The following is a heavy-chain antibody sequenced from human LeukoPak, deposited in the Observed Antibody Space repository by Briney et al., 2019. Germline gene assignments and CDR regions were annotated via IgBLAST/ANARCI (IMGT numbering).Heavy chain of an antibody. CDR1: GSTFSSYA. J-gene: IGHJ4*02. D-gene: IGHD5-24*01. V-gene: IGHV1-69*06. Sequence: SVKVSCKASGSTFSSYAISWVRQAPGQGLEWMGRIIPIFGTANYAQKFQGRVTITADKSTSTAYMELSSLRSEDTAVYYCAREEEAGFNDYWGQGTLVTVSS. CDR3: AREEEAGFNDY. CDR2: IIPIFGTA.